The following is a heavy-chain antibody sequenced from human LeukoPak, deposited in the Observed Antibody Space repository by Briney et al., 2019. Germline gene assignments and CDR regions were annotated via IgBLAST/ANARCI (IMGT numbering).Heavy chain of an antibody. CDR3: ARRGGDAFDI. D-gene: IGHD3-16*01. V-gene: IGHV4-59*08. J-gene: IGHJ3*02. Sequence: SETLSLTCTVSGGSISSYYWSWIRQPPGKGLEWIGYIYYSGSTYYNPSLKSRVTISVDTSKNQFSLKLTSVSAADTAVYYCARRGGDAFDIWGQGTMVTVSS. CDR1: GGSISSYY. CDR2: IYYSGST.